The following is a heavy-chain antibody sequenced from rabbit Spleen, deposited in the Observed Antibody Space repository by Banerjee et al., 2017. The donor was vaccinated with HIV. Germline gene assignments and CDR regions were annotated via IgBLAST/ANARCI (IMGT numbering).Heavy chain of an antibody. Sequence: QEQLVESGGGLVQPEGSLTLTCKASGFSFSDRDVMCWVRQAPGKGLEYIGWISTFGSAYYASWVNGRFTISSDDAQNTVGLQLNSLTAADTATYLCARTGSSWSLNLWGPGTLVTVS. CDR1: GFSFSDRDV. V-gene: IGHV1S8*01. CDR3: ARTGSSWSLNL. CDR2: ISTFGSA. D-gene: IGHD8-1*01. J-gene: IGHJ6*01.